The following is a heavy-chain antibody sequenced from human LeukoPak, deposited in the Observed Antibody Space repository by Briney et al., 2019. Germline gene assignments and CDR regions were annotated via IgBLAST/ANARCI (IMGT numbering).Heavy chain of an antibody. CDR1: GFTFDDYT. CDR2: ISWDGGST. J-gene: IGHJ4*02. Sequence: GGSLRLSCAASGFTFDDYTMHWVRQAPGKGLEWVSLISWDGGSTYYADSVKGRFTISRDNSKNSLYLQMNSLRTEDAALYYCAKDIMGSSGWYGSSDYWGQGTLVTVSS. CDR3: AKDIMGSSGWYGSSDY. V-gene: IGHV3-43*01. D-gene: IGHD6-19*01.